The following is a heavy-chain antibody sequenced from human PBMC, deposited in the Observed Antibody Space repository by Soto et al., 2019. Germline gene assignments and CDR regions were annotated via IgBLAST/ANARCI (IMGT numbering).Heavy chain of an antibody. V-gene: IGHV4-61*08. Sequence: SETLSLTCTVSGGSISRGDYYWSRIRQPPGKGLEWIGYIYYSGSTNYNPSLKSRVTISVDTSKNQFSLKLSSVTAADTAVYYCARRYSSAFDIWGQGTMVTVSS. CDR3: ARRYSSAFDI. CDR2: IYYSGST. D-gene: IGHD6-13*01. J-gene: IGHJ3*02. CDR1: GGSISRGDYY.